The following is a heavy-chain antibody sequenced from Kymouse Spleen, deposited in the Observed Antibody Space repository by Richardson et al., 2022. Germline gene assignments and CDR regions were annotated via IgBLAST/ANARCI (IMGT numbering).Heavy chain of an antibody. CDR1: GGSFSGYY. Sequence: QVQLQQWGAGLLKPSETLSLTCAVYGGSFSGYYWSWIRQPPGKGLEWIGEINHSGSTNYNPSLKSRVTISVDTSKNQFSLKLSSVTAADTAVYYCARVRFGELLYFDYWGQGTLVTVSS. D-gene: IGHD3-10*01. J-gene: IGHJ4*02. CDR3: ARVRFGELLYFDY. V-gene: IGHV4-34*01. CDR2: INHSGST.